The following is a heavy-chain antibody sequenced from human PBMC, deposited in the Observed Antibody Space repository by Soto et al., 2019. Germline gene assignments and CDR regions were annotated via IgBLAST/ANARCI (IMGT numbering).Heavy chain of an antibody. V-gene: IGHV3-7*01. CDR3: AREEGGYDLYFDY. J-gene: IGHJ4*02. D-gene: IGHD5-12*01. Sequence: GGSLRLSCAASGFTFSSYWMSWVRQAPGKGLEWVANIKQDGSEKYYVDSVKGRFTISRDNAKNSLYLQMNSLRAEDTAVYYCAREEGGYDLYFDYWGQGTLVTVSS. CDR2: IKQDGSEK. CDR1: GFTFSSYW.